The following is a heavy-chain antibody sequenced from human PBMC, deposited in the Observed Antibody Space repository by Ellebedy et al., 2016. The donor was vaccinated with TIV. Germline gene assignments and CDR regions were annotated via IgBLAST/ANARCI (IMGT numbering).Heavy chain of an antibody. CDR1: GFTFSSYS. V-gene: IGHV3-21*01. D-gene: IGHD5-12*01. Sequence: GESLKISXAASGFTFSSYSMNWVRQAPGKGLEWVSSISSSSSYIYYADSVKGRFTISRDNAKNSLYLQMNSLRAEDTAVYYCAGYSGYDGDYYYYMDVWGKGTTVTVSS. J-gene: IGHJ6*03. CDR2: ISSSSSYI. CDR3: AGYSGYDGDYYYYMDV.